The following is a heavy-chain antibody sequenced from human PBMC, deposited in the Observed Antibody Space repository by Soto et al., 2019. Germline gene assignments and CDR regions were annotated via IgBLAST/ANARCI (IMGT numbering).Heavy chain of an antibody. Sequence: QVQLVQSGAEVKKPGASVKVSCKASGYTFTGYYMHWVRQAPGQGLEWMGWINPNSGDTNYAQKFQGWVTMTRDTSISTAYMELSRLRSDDTAVYYCARGRVVDTAMVDYYYGMDVWGQGTTVTVSS. D-gene: IGHD5-18*01. V-gene: IGHV1-2*04. CDR1: GYTFTGYY. CDR3: ARGRVVDTAMVDYYYGMDV. CDR2: INPNSGDT. J-gene: IGHJ6*02.